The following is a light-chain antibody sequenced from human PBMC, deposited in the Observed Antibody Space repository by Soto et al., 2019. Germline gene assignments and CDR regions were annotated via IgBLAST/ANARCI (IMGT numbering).Light chain of an antibody. CDR1: SSDVGSYNL. CDR2: EGS. Sequence: QSALTQPASVSGSPGQSITISCTGTSSDVGSYNLVSWYQQHPGKAPKLMIYEGSKWPSGVSNRFSGSKSGNTASLTISGLQAEDEADYYCCSYAGSSTWVFGGGTNVTVL. V-gene: IGLV2-23*01. CDR3: CSYAGSSTWV. J-gene: IGLJ3*02.